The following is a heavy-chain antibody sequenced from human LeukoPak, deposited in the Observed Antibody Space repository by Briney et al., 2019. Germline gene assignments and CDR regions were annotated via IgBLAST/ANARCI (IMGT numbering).Heavy chain of an antibody. CDR2: IYYTGGT. CDR3: ARDPSGSFFNWFDP. D-gene: IGHD1-26*01. V-gene: IGHV4-59*11. Sequence: SETLSLTCTVSGGSISSHYWSWIRQPPGKGLEWIGYIYYTGGTNYNPSLKSRVTMSVDTSKNQFSLKLRSVTAADTAVYYCARDPSGSFFNWFDPRGQGTLVTVSS. J-gene: IGHJ5*02. CDR1: GGSISSHY.